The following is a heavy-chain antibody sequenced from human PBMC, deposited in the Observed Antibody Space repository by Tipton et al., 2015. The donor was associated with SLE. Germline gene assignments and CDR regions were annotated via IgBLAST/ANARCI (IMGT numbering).Heavy chain of an antibody. CDR2: IYYSGST. V-gene: IGHV4-39*07. D-gene: IGHD6-13*01. Sequence: LRLSCTVSGGSISSSSYYWGWIRQPPGKGLEWIGSIYYSGSTYYNPSLKSRVTISVDTSKNQFSLRLTSVIAADTAVYYCARRRGSSWYEDYFDYWGQGTLVTVSS. CDR3: ARRRGSSWYEDYFDY. J-gene: IGHJ4*02. CDR1: GGSISSSSYY.